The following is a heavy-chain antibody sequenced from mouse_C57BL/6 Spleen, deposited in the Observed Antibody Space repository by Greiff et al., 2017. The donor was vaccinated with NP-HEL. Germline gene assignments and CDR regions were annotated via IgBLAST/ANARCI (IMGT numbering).Heavy chain of an antibody. CDR3: AIPSGTPFAY. Sequence: EVKLVESGGGLVKPGGSLKLSCAASGFTFSDYGMHWVRQAPEKGLEWVAYISSGSSTIYYADTVKGRFTISRDNAKNTLFLQMTSLRSEDTAMYYCAIPSGTPFAYWGQGTLVTVSA. CDR1: GFTFSDYG. D-gene: IGHD4-1*01. V-gene: IGHV5-17*01. J-gene: IGHJ3*01. CDR2: ISSGSSTI.